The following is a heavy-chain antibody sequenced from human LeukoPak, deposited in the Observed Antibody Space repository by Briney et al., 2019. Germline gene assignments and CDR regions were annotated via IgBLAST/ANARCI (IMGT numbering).Heavy chain of an antibody. Sequence: GASVKVSCKASGYIFSSYDINWVRQATGQGLEWMGRINPNSGGTNYAQKFQGRVTMTRDTSISTAYMELSRLRSDDTAVYYCARAVGNTAMVTYGYFDYWGQGTLVTVSS. CDR2: INPNSGGT. J-gene: IGHJ4*02. CDR1: GYIFSSYD. CDR3: ARAVGNTAMVTYGYFDY. D-gene: IGHD5-18*01. V-gene: IGHV1-2*06.